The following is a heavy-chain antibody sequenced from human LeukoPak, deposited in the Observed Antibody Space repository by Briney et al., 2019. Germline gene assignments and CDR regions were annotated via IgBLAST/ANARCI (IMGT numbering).Heavy chain of an antibody. CDR1: GGTFSSYA. J-gene: IGHJ3*02. Sequence: ASVKVSCKASGGTFSSYAISWVRQAPGQGLEWMGGIIPIFGTANYAQKFQGRVTITTDESTSTAYMELSSLRSEDTAVYYCARDVAAADPNDAFDIWGQGTMVTVSS. CDR3: ARDVAAADPNDAFDI. V-gene: IGHV1-69*05. D-gene: IGHD6-13*01. CDR2: IIPIFGTA.